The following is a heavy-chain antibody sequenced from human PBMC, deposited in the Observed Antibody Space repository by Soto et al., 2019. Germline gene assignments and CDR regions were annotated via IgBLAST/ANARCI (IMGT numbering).Heavy chain of an antibody. CDR3: ARGPPPDPSAAGTLDY. Sequence: ASVKVSCKASGYTFTSYGISWVRQAPGQGLEWMGWISAYNGNTNYAQKLQGRVTMTTDTSTSTAYMELRSLRSDDTAVYYCARGPPPDPSAAGTLDYWGQGTLVTVSS. CDR2: ISAYNGNT. CDR1: GYTFTSYG. J-gene: IGHJ4*02. D-gene: IGHD6-13*01. V-gene: IGHV1-18*01.